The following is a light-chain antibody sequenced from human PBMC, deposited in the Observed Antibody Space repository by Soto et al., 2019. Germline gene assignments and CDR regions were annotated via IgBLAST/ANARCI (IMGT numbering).Light chain of an antibody. Sequence: EIVMTQSPATLSVSPGEGATLSCRASESDSSNLAWYQQKPGQAPRLLIYGASTRATGIPARFSGSGSGTEFTLTISSLQSEDFAIYFCQQYNNWPPDRTFGQGTKVEIK. V-gene: IGKV3-15*01. CDR2: GAS. CDR1: ESDSSN. CDR3: QQYNNWPPDRT. J-gene: IGKJ1*01.